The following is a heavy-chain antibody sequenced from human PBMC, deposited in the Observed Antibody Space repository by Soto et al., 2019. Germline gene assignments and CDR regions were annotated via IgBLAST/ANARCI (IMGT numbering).Heavy chain of an antibody. CDR1: GGSISSSSSY. D-gene: IGHD4-17*01. CDR2: IYYSGST. V-gene: IGHV4-39*01. CDR3: ARQTRVAATVTSVITWFEP. Sequence: QLQLQESGPGLVKPSETLSLTCTVSGGSISSSSSYWGWIRQPPGKGLEWIGYIYYSGSTNYNPSLKSRVTISVDPSKNHFSLKLNSVTAADTAVYYWARQTRVAATVTSVITWFEPWGQGALVTFSS. J-gene: IGHJ5*02.